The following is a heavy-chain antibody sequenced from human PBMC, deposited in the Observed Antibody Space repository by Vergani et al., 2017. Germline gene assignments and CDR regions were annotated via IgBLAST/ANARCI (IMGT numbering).Heavy chain of an antibody. J-gene: IGHJ3*01. CDR3: TKGSVYYHDXAGHGYDPYTGFDL. V-gene: IGHV3-9*01. CDR1: GITFWKFG. D-gene: IGHD5-12*01. Sequence: EVDLVESGGGLAQPGGSLRLSCEASGITFWKFGMHWVRHGPGKGLEWVSGISWNSGAVDYADSVRGRFTISRDNAKKALFLEMNSLRFEDTAVYFCTKGSVYYHDXAGHGYDPYTGFDLWGQGTLVTVSS. CDR2: ISWNSGAV.